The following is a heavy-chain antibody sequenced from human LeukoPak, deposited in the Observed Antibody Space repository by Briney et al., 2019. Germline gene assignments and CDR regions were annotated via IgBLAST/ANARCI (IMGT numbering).Heavy chain of an antibody. CDR1: GFTFSSYE. J-gene: IGHJ3*02. V-gene: IGHV3-48*03. D-gene: IGHD1-26*01. Sequence: PGGSLRLSCAASGFTFSSYEMNWVRKAPGKGLEWVSYISSSGSTIYYADSVKGRFTISRDNAKNSLYLQMNSLRAEDTAVYYCAREKAEWELLLDAFDIWGQGTMVTVSS. CDR3: AREKAEWELLLDAFDI. CDR2: ISSSGSTI.